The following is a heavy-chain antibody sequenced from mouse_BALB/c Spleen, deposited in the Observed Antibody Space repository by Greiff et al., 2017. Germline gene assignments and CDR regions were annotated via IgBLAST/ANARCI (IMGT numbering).Heavy chain of an antibody. D-gene: IGHD1-1*01. V-gene: IGHV14-3*02. CDR1: GFNIKDTY. J-gene: IGHJ3*01. CDR3: AFITTVVATEDWFAY. CDR2: IDPANGNT. Sequence: VQLKESGAELVKPGASVKLSCTASGFNIKDTYMHWVKQRPEQGLEWIGRIDPANGNTKYDPKFQGKATITADTSSNTAYLQLSSLTSEDTAVYYCAFITTVVATEDWFAYWGQGTLVTVSA.